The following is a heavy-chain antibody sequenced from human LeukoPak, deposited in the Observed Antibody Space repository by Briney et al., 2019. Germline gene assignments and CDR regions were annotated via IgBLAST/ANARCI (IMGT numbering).Heavy chain of an antibody. V-gene: IGHV1-46*01. Sequence: ASVKVSCKASGYTFTSYYMHWVRQAPGQGLEWIGIINPRGGSTSYAQKFQGRVTMTRDTSTSTVYMELSSLRSEDTAVYYCARGGQDCGGDCYSFDYWGQGTLVTVSS. CDR3: ARGGQDCGGDCYSFDY. CDR1: GYTFTSYY. J-gene: IGHJ4*02. D-gene: IGHD2-21*02. CDR2: INPRGGST.